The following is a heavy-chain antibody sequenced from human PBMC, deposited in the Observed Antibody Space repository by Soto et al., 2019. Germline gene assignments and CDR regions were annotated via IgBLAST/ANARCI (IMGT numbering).Heavy chain of an antibody. J-gene: IGHJ6*03. V-gene: IGHV3-7*01. CDR1: GFTFSSYW. CDR2: IKQDGSEK. CDR3: ARVGGYRNYYYYYYYMDV. Sequence: GGSLRLSCAASGFTFSSYWMSWVRQAPGKGLEWVANIKQDGSEKYYVDSVKGRFTISRDNAKNSLYLQMNSLRAEDTAVYYCARVGGYRNYYYYYYYMDVWGKGTTVTVSS. D-gene: IGHD5-18*01.